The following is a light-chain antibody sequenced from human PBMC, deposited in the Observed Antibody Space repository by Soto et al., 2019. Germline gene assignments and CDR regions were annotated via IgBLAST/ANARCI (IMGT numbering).Light chain of an antibody. CDR3: QQRNVWPPIT. J-gene: IGKJ5*01. V-gene: IGKV3-11*01. Sequence: EIVMTPSPATLSVSPCETATLSCRSSQIIRTSLAWYQQKPGQAPRLVIFDASNRANGVPARFGGSGSGTDFTLTINSLEPEDFAVYYCQQRNVWPPITFGQGTRLEIK. CDR1: QIIRTS. CDR2: DAS.